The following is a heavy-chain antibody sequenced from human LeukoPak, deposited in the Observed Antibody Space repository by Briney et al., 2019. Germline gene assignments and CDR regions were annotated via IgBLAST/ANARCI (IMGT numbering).Heavy chain of an antibody. CDR1: GFIFAHNG. CDR2: ISACNGDT. V-gene: IGHV1-18*01. Sequence: ASVKVSCKTSGFIFAHNGISWVRQAPGQGPEWMGWISACNGDTNYAQKLQGRVTMTTDTSTSTAYMELRSLRSDDTAVYYCARTYYDFWSGYPIDGFDYWGQGTLVTVSS. CDR3: ARTYYDFWSGYPIDGFDY. J-gene: IGHJ4*02. D-gene: IGHD3-3*01.